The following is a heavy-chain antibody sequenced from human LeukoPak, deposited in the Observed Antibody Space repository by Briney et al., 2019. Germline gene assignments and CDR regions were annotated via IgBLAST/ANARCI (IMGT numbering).Heavy chain of an antibody. CDR3: ARDKVTMVRGVIRKSHFDY. V-gene: IGHV3-53*01. CDR2: IYSGGRT. CDR1: GFTVSSNY. D-gene: IGHD3-10*01. Sequence: GWSLRLSCAASGFTVSSNYMSWVRQAPGKGLERASVIYSGGRTYYADSVKGRFTISRDNSKNTLYLQMNSLRAEDTAVYYCARDKVTMVRGVIRKSHFDYWGQGTLVTVSS. J-gene: IGHJ4*02.